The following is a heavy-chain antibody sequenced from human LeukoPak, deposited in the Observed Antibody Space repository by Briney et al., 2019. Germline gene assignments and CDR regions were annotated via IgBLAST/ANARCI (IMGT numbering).Heavy chain of an antibody. D-gene: IGHD3-22*01. Sequence: PSETLSLTCTVSGYSISSGYYWGWIRQPPVQGLEWIGSIYHSGSTYYNPSLKSRVTISVDTSKNQFSLKLSSVTAADTAVYYCARDRQGPTYYYDSSGYREADDAFDIWGQGTMVTVSS. CDR3: ARDRQGPTYYYDSSGYREADDAFDI. J-gene: IGHJ3*02. V-gene: IGHV4-38-2*02. CDR2: IYHSGST. CDR1: GYSISSGYY.